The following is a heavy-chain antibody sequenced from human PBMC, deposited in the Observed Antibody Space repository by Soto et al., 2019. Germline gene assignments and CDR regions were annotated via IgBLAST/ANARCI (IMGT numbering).Heavy chain of an antibody. CDR2: ISSSSSTI. V-gene: IGHV3-48*01. CDR3: ARLDSYEYSGSSRPDWYFDV. Sequence: EVQLVESGGGLVQPGGSLRLSCAASGFTFSSYSMNWVRQAPGKGLEWVSYISSSSSTIYYANSVKGRFTISRDNAKNTLYLQMNRLRAEDTAVYYCARLDSYEYSGSSRPDWYFDVWGRGTLVTVAS. J-gene: IGHJ2*01. CDR1: GFTFSSYS. D-gene: IGHD6-6*01.